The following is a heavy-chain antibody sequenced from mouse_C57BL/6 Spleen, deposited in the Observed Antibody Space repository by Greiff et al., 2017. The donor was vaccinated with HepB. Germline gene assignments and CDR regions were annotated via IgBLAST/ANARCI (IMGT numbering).Heavy chain of an antibody. CDR2: ISYDGSN. Sequence: EVQVVESGPGLVKPSQSLSLTCSVTGYSITSGYYWNWIRQFPGNKLEWLGYISYDGSNNYNPSLKNRISITRDTSKNQFFLKLNSVTTEDTATYYCARLLLRSYYFDYWGQGTTLTVSS. CDR3: ARLLLRSYYFDY. D-gene: IGHD1-1*01. CDR1: GYSITSGYY. V-gene: IGHV3-6*01. J-gene: IGHJ2*01.